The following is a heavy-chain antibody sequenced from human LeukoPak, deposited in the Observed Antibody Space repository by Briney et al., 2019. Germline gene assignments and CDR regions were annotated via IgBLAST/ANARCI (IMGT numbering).Heavy chain of an antibody. CDR2: INYSGST. V-gene: IGHV4-59*08. CDR1: DGSISSYY. CDR3: ARRQWGLNYFDY. J-gene: IGHJ4*02. Sequence: SETLSLTCTVSDGSISSYYWSWIRQPPGKGLEWIGYINYSGSTNYNPSLKSRVTISVDTSENQFSLKLSSVTAADTAVYYCARRQWGLNYFDYWGQGTLVTVSS. D-gene: IGHD1-26*01.